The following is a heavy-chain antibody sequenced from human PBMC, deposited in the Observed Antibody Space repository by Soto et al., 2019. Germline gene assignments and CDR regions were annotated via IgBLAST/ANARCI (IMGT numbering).Heavy chain of an antibody. CDR1: GFTFSSYS. D-gene: IGHD3-22*01. CDR3: AKRSAPYYYDSSGPTEGDYYFDY. Sequence: GGSLRLSCAASGFTFSSYSMNWVRQAPGKGLERVSYISSSSGTIYYADSLKGRFTISRDNSKNTLYLQMNSLRAEDTAVYYCAKRSAPYYYDSSGPTEGDYYFDYWGQGTLVTVSS. J-gene: IGHJ4*02. CDR2: ISSSSGTI. V-gene: IGHV3-48*01.